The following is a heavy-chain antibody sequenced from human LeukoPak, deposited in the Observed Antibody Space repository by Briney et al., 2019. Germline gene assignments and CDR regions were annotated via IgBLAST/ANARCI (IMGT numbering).Heavy chain of an antibody. CDR2: MNPNSGNT. V-gene: IGHV1-8*03. J-gene: IGHJ6*03. CDR3: ARSKGRSYYYYMDV. Sequence: ASVKVSCKASGYTFTSYGISWVRQAPGQGLEWMGWMNPNSGNTGYAQKFQGRVTITRNTSISTAYMELSSLRSEDTAVYYCARSKGRSYYYYMDVWGKGTTVTVSS. CDR1: GYTFTSYG.